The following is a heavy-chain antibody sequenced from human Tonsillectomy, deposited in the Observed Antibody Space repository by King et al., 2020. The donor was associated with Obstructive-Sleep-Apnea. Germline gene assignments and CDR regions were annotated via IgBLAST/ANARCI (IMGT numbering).Heavy chain of an antibody. CDR1: GFTFSDYY. V-gene: IGHV3-11*01. CDR3: ARDPLYSSSWYAAPVGGMDV. D-gene: IGHD6-13*01. J-gene: IGHJ6*02. Sequence: VQLVESGGGLVKPGGSLRLSCAASGFTFSDYYMSWIRQAPGKGLEWVSYISGSGSTIYYSDSVKGRFTISRDKAKNSLYLQMNSLRAEDTAVYYCARDPLYSSSWYAAPVGGMDVWGQGTTVTVSS. CDR2: ISGSGSTI.